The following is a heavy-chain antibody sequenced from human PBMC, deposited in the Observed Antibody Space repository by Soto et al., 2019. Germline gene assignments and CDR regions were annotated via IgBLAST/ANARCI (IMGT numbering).Heavy chain of an antibody. Sequence: GASVKVSCKVSGYTLTELSMHWVRQAPGKGLEWMGGFDPEDGETIYAQKFQGRVTMTEDTSTDTAYMELSSLRSEDTAVYYCAVLRYFDWSYNFDYWGQGTLVTVSS. D-gene: IGHD3-9*01. V-gene: IGHV1-24*01. J-gene: IGHJ4*02. CDR1: GYTLTELS. CDR3: AVLRYFDWSYNFDY. CDR2: FDPEDGET.